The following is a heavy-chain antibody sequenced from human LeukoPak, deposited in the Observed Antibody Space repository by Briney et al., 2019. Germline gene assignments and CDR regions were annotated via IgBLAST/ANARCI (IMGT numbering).Heavy chain of an antibody. CDR3: ARGNIKFDY. J-gene: IGHJ4*02. CDR1: GFTFSTYW. CDR2: ISGDGSIT. Sequence: PGGSLRLSCVASGFTFSTYWMHWVRQAPGEGLVWVSRISGDGSITNYADSVKGRFTISRDNAKNTLYLQMNSLRAEDTAVYSCARGNIKFDYWGRGTLVTVSS. V-gene: IGHV3-74*01.